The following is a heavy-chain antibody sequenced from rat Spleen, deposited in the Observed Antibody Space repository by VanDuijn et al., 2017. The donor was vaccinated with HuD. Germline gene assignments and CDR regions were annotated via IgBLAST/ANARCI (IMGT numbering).Heavy chain of an antibody. CDR2: IGTADINS. CDR3: AKITTEGNY. D-gene: IGHD1-11*01. CDR1: GFTFSDYG. Sequence: EVHLVESGGGLVQPGRSLKLSCAASGFTFSDYGMAWVRQTPTKGLEWVASIGTADINSFYRDSVRGRFTISRDNAKSTLYLQMDSLRSEDTATYYCAKITTEGNYWGQGTLVTVSS. J-gene: IGHJ3*01. V-gene: IGHV5S13*01.